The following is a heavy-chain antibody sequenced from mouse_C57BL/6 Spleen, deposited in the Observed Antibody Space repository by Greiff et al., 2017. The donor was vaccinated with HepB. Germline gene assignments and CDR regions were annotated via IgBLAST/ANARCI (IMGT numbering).Heavy chain of an antibody. CDR3: TSITTVVARFDY. CDR2: IDPETGGT. J-gene: IGHJ2*01. V-gene: IGHV1-15*01. D-gene: IGHD1-1*01. Sequence: QVQLQQSGAELVRPGASVTLSCKASGYTFTDYEMHWVKQTPVHGLEWIGAIDPETGGTAYNQKFKGKAILTADKSSSTAYMELRSLTSEDSAVYYCTSITTVVARFDYWGQGTTLTVSS. CDR1: GYTFTDYE.